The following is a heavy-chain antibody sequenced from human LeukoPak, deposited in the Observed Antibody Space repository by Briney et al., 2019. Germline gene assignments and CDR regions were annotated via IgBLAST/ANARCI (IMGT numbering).Heavy chain of an antibody. Sequence: ASVKVSCKASGYTFTGYYMHWVRQAPGQGLEWMGWINPNSGGTNYAQKFQGRVTMTRDTSISTAYMELSRLRSDDTAVYYCASLMVYAIGDAFDIWGQGTMVTVSS. D-gene: IGHD2-8*01. CDR2: INPNSGGT. CDR1: GYTFTGYY. CDR3: ASLMVYAIGDAFDI. V-gene: IGHV1-2*02. J-gene: IGHJ3*02.